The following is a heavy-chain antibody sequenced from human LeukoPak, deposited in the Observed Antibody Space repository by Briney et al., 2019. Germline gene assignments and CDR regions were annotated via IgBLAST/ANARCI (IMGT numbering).Heavy chain of an antibody. V-gene: IGHV3-21*01. D-gene: IGHD1-1*01. CDR2: ISDNSNYI. J-gene: IGHJ4*02. CDR1: GFTFNTYS. Sequence: GGSLRLSCAASGFTFNTYSMNWVRQAPGKGLEWVSSISDNSNYIYYSDSVEGRFTISRDNANNLSYLQMNSLRAEDTAVYYCAKDKHWNVCDYWGRGTQVTVSS. CDR3: AKDKHWNVCDY.